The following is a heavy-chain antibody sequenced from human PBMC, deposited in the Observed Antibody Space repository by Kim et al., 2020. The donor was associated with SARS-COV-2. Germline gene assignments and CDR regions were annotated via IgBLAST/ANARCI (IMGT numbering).Heavy chain of an antibody. CDR1: GGSFSGYY. Sequence: SETLSLTCAVYGGSFSGYYWSWNRQPPGKGLEWIGEINHSGSTNYNPSLKSRVTISVDTSKNQFSLKLSSVTAADTAVYYCARGRADIVVVVVVVGYYYYAIDVWGQGTTVTVSS. CDR3: ARGRADIVVVVVVVGYYYYAIDV. D-gene: IGHD2-15*01. CDR2: INHSGST. J-gene: IGHJ6*02. V-gene: IGHV4-34*01.